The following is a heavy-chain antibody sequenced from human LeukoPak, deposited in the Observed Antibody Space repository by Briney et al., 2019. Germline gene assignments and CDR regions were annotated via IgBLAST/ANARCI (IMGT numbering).Heavy chain of an antibody. CDR3: AREDSGSYYV. J-gene: IGHJ4*02. D-gene: IGHD1-26*01. V-gene: IGHV3-30*02. CDR1: GFTFSSYG. CDR2: IQYDGSNK. Sequence: GGSLRLSCAASGFTFSSYGMHWVRQAPGKGLEWVAFIQYDGSNKYYADSVKGRFTISRDNSKNTLYLQMNSLRAEDTAVYYCAREDSGSYYVWGQGTLVTVSS.